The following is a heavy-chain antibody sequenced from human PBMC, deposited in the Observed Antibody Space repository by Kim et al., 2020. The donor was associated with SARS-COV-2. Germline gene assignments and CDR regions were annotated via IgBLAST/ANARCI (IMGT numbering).Heavy chain of an antibody. Sequence: DSVKGRLTISRNNAKKSRYLQMNSLRAEDTAGYYCARDRGVRGVRGGMDVWGQGTTVTVSS. CDR3: ARDRGVRGVRGGMDV. D-gene: IGHD3-10*01. J-gene: IGHJ6*02. V-gene: IGHV3-11*05.